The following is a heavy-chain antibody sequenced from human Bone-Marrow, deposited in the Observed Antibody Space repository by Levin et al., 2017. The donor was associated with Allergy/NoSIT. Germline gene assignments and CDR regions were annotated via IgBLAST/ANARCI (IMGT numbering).Heavy chain of an antibody. CDR1: GGSISSGGYS. CDR3: ARVKTFLDQSFDY. V-gene: IGHV4-30-2*01. Sequence: PSETLSLTCAVSGGSISSGGYSWSWIRQPPGKGLEWIGYIYHSGSTYYNPSLKSRVTISVDRSKNQFSLKLSSVTAADTAVYYCARVKTFLDQSFDYWGQGTLVTVSS. J-gene: IGHJ4*02. CDR2: IYHSGST. D-gene: IGHD2/OR15-2a*01.